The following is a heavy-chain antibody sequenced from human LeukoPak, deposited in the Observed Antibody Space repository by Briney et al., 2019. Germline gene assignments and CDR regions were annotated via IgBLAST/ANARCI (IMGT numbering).Heavy chain of an antibody. J-gene: IGHJ4*02. D-gene: IGHD3-22*01. CDR3: AGGSRGYQEAFDY. CDR2: LYSSGST. CDR1: GDSFSSRSYF. Sequence: PSETLSLTCAVSGDSFSSRSYFWGWIRQPPGKGLEWIGSLYSSGSTYYNPSLKSRFTTSLDNSKNQFALKLTSVTAADTAMYFCAGGSRGYQEAFDYWGQGTLVPVSS. V-gene: IGHV4-39*06.